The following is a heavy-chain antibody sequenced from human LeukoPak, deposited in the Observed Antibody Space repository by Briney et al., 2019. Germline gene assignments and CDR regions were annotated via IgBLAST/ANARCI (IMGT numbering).Heavy chain of an antibody. V-gene: IGHV3-33*01. D-gene: IGHD2-2*01. CDR2: IWYDGSNK. Sequence: PGGPLRLSCVAPGFTFSSYGMHWVRQAPGKGLEWVAVIWYDGSNKYYADSVKGRFTISRDNSKNTLYLQMNSLRAEDTAVYYCARVYCSSTSCFFGIFHYWGQGALVTVSS. CDR1: GFTFSSYG. CDR3: ARVYCSSTSCFFGIFHY. J-gene: IGHJ4*02.